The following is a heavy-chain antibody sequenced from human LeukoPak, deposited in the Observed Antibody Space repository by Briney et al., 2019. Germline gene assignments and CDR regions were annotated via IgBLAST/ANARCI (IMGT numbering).Heavy chain of an antibody. V-gene: IGHV3-21*01. Sequence: GGSLRLSCAASGFNFRSYGMTWVRQAPGKGLEWVSYISNSGGSTYYADSVKGRFTLSRDNAKNSLYLQMNSLRAEDTAVYYCARDGKSAAMDYYGMDVWGQGTTVTVSS. CDR3: ARDGKSAAMDYYGMDV. CDR2: ISNSGGST. D-gene: IGHD2-2*01. J-gene: IGHJ6*02. CDR1: GFNFRSYG.